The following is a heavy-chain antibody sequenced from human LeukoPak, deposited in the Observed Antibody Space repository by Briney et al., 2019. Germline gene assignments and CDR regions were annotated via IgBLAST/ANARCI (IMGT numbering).Heavy chain of an antibody. V-gene: IGHV1-18*01. CDR1: GGTFSSYA. CDR3: ARGMGLQIALDY. J-gene: IGHJ4*02. Sequence: ASVKVSCKASGGTFSSYAISWVRQAPGQGLEWMGWISAYNGNTNYAQKLQGRVTMTTDTSTSTAYMELRSLRSDDTAVYYCARGMGLQIALDYWGQGTLVTVSS. D-gene: IGHD6-13*01. CDR2: ISAYNGNT.